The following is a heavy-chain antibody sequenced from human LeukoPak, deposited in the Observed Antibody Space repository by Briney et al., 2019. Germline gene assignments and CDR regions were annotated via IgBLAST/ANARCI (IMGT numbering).Heavy chain of an antibody. CDR1: GFTFSSYA. Sequence: GGSLSLSCAAAGFTFSSYAMSWVRQAPGKGLEWVSAISGSGGSTYYADSVKGRFTISRDNSKNTLYLQMNSLRAEDTAVYYCAKDIYYDSSGYYYDYWGQGTLVTVSS. D-gene: IGHD3-22*01. CDR3: AKDIYYDSSGYYYDY. J-gene: IGHJ4*02. V-gene: IGHV3-23*01. CDR2: ISGSGGST.